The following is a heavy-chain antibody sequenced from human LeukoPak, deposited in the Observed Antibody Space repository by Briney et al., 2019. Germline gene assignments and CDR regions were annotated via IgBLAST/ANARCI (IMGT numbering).Heavy chain of an antibody. CDR1: GFAFSSYA. D-gene: IGHD3-16*01. J-gene: IGHJ4*02. CDR3: ARGPTGARGTDHNKVY. Sequence: GGSLRLSCAASGFAFSSYAMSWVRQAPGKGLEWVSAISGSGGSTYYADSVKGRFTISRDNSKNTLYLQMNSLRAEDTAVYYCARGPTGARGTDHNKVYWGQGTLVTVSS. CDR2: ISGSGGST. V-gene: IGHV3-23*01.